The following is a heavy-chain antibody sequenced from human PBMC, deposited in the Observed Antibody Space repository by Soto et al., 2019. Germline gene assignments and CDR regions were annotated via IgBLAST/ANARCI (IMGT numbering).Heavy chain of an antibody. D-gene: IGHD3-16*01. J-gene: IGHJ4*02. CDR1: GGSSRSCY. CDR3: ARGVITSGGTINYFDY. Sequence: PSETLSLTCSVSGGSSRSCYWTWIRQPPGKGLEWIGYIHYTGSTNYNPSLKSRVTILVDTFKNQFSLKLSSVTAADTAVYFCARGVITSGGTINYFDYWGQGALVTVSS. CDR2: IHYTGST. V-gene: IGHV4-59*01.